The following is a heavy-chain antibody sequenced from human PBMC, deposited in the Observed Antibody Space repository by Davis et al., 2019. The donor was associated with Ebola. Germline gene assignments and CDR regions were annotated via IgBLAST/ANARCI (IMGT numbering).Heavy chain of an antibody. Sequence: MPSETLSLTCTVSGGSISSYYWSWIRQPPGKGLEWIGYIYYSGSTNYNPSLKSRVTISVDTSKNQFSLKLSSVTAADTAVYYCARVVGAAAGMFRYGMDVWGQGTTVTVSS. CDR3: ARVVGAAAGMFRYGMDV. V-gene: IGHV4-59*01. D-gene: IGHD6-13*01. CDR2: IYYSGST. J-gene: IGHJ6*02. CDR1: GGSISSYY.